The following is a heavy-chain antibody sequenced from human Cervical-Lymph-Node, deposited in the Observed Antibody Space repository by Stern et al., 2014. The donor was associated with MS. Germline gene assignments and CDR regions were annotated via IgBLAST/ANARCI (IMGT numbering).Heavy chain of an antibody. V-gene: IGHV3-15*01. CDR2: IKSKTEGGTP. D-gene: IGHD3-10*01. J-gene: IGHJ6*02. CDR3: PTYLPITMVWGGNSVGV. CDR1: GFTFTNAW. Sequence: VQLKQSGGGLVKPGESLRLSCAASGFTFTNAWMSWGRQAPGQGLARVGRIKSKTEGGTPDYAAPVKGRLNIKRDDLKKNGYLKLSIFKSEDTAVYYCPTYLPITMVWGGNSVGVWGQGATVIVSS.